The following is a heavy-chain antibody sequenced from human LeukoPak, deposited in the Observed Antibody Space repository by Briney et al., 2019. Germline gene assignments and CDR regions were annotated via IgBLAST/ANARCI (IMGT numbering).Heavy chain of an antibody. CDR1: GGSISSGGYY. Sequence: SQTLSLTCTVSGGSISSGGYYWSWIRQPPGKGLEWIGYIYHSGSTYYNPSLKSRVTISVDTSKNQFSLKLSSVTAADTAVYYCARATDYGDNFDYWGQGTLVTVSS. V-gene: IGHV4-30-2*05. CDR2: IYHSGST. CDR3: ARATDYGDNFDY. J-gene: IGHJ4*02. D-gene: IGHD4-17*01.